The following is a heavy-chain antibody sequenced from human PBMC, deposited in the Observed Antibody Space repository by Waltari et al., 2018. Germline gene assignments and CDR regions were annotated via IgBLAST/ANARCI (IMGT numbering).Heavy chain of an antibody. J-gene: IGHJ5*02. D-gene: IGHD3-16*02. V-gene: IGHV4-34*01. CDR2: INHRGST. CDR1: GGSFSGYY. Sequence: QVQLQQWGAGLLKPSETLSLTCAVYGGSFSGYYWRWIRQPPGKGLEWIGEINHRGSTNYNPSLKSRVTISVDTSKNQFSLKLSSVTAADTAVYYCARDYVWGSYRLNWFDPWGQGTLVTVSS. CDR3: ARDYVWGSYRLNWFDP.